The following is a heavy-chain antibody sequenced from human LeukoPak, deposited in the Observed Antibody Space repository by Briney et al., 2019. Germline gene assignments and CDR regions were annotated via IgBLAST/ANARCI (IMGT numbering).Heavy chain of an antibody. J-gene: IGHJ4*02. Sequence: QSGGSLRLSCVASGFTFSSYEMNWARQAPGRGLEWVSYISTSGSTMYYADSVKGRFTISRDNAKKSVYLQMNSLRAEDTAVYYCARDGAIYYFDYWGQGTLVTVSS. CDR3: ARDGAIYYFDY. V-gene: IGHV3-48*03. D-gene: IGHD1-26*01. CDR1: GFTFSSYE. CDR2: ISTSGSTM.